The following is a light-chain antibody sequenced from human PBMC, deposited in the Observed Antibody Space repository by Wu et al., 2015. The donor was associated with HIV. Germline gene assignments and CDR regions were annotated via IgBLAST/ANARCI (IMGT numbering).Light chain of an antibody. CDR2: DAS. Sequence: EVVLTQSPATLSLSPGERATLSCRASQDISHYLAWYQQKPGQAPSLLIYDASVRAPGVPARFSGSGSGTEFTLTISSLQSEDFAIHFCQQYNNWPPTFGPGTKVDIK. J-gene: IGKJ3*01. V-gene: IGKV3-11*01. CDR3: QQYNNWPPT. CDR1: QDISHY.